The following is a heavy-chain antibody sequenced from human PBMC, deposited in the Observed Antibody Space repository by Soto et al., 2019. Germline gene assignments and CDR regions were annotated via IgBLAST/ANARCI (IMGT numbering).Heavy chain of an antibody. CDR1: GGSINSGDSY. CDR3: ARDAPGVAPY. Sequence: QVHLQESGPGLVRPSQTLSLICTVSGGSINSGDSYWNWIRQHPEKGLEWIGYINYRGSTFYNPSLKCRIIISVDTSKNQFALKLSSVTAADTAVYYCARDAPGVAPYWGQGTLVTVSS. J-gene: IGHJ4*02. V-gene: IGHV4-31*03. CDR2: INYRGST. D-gene: IGHD2-15*01.